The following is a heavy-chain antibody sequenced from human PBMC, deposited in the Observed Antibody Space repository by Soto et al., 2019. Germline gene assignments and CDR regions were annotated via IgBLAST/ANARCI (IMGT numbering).Heavy chain of an antibody. V-gene: IGHV3-33*01. CDR2: IWYDGSNK. Sequence: QVQLVESGGGVVQPGRSLRLSCAASGFTFSSYGMHWVRQAPGKGLEWVAVIWYDGSNKYYADSVKGRFTISRDNSKNTLYLQMNSLRAEDTAVYYCARDQEPGGLIAAAGDDAFDIWGQGTMVTVSS. CDR1: GFTFSSYG. CDR3: ARDQEPGGLIAAAGDDAFDI. D-gene: IGHD6-13*01. J-gene: IGHJ3*02.